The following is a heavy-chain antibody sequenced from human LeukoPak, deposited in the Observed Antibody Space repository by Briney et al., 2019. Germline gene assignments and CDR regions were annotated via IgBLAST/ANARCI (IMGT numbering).Heavy chain of an antibody. D-gene: IGHD6-13*01. CDR1: GGSISSSNW. V-gene: IGHV4-4*02. J-gene: IGHJ6*04. CDR3: ASRIAAAGTDYYYGMDV. CDR2: IYHSGST. Sequence: PSETLSLTCAVSGGSISSSNWWSWVRQPRGKGLEWIGVIYHSGSTNYNPSVKSRFTISVDKSKNQFSLKLSSVTAADTAVYYCASRIAAAGTDYYYGMDVWGEGTTVTVSS.